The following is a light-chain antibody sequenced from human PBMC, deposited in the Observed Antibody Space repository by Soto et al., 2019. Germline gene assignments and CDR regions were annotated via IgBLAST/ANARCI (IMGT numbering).Light chain of an antibody. J-gene: IGKJ1*01. CDR3: MQYNKWPLRT. CDR2: GAS. Sequence: EIVMTQSPATLSVSPGERATLSCRASQSVSSNLAWYQQRPGQAPRLLIFGASDRAPGIPARFSGSGSGTEFTLTISSLQSEDFGVYFCMQYNKWPLRTFGQGTKVDIK. CDR1: QSVSSN. V-gene: IGKV3-15*01.